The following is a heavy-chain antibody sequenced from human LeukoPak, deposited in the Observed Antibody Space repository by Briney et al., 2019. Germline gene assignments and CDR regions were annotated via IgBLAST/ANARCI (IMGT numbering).Heavy chain of an antibody. CDR2: ISYDGSNK. D-gene: IGHD2-2*03. CDR3: AKNGYCSSTSCNHYYYYYMDV. J-gene: IGHJ6*03. Sequence: GGSLRLSCAASGFTFSSYAMHWVRQAPGKGLEWVAVISYDGSNKYYADSVKGRFTISRDNSKNTLYLQMNSLRAEDTAVYYCAKNGYCSSTSCNHYYYYYMDVWGKGTTVTISS. V-gene: IGHV3-30*04. CDR1: GFTFSSYA.